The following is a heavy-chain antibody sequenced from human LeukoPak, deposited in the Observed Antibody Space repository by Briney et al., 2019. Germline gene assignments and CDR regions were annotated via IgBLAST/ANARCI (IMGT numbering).Heavy chain of an antibody. J-gene: IGHJ4*02. D-gene: IGHD1-26*01. Sequence: ASVKVPCKASGYTFTSYAMHWVRQAPGQRLEWMGWINAGNGNTKYSQKFQGRVTITRDTSASTAYMELSSLRSEDTAVYYCARAKVGANTLDYWGQGTLVTVSS. CDR3: ARAKVGANTLDY. CDR2: INAGNGNT. V-gene: IGHV1-3*01. CDR1: GYTFTSYA.